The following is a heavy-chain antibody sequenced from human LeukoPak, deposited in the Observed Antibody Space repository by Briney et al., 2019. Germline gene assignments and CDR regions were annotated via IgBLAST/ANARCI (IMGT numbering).Heavy chain of an antibody. Sequence: SETLSLTCTVSGGSISSHYWSWIRQPPGKGLEWIGYIYYSGSTNYNPSLKSRVTISVGTSKNQFSLKLSSVTAADTAVYYCARVPSIAARSYFDYWGQGTLVTVSS. V-gene: IGHV4-59*11. D-gene: IGHD6-6*01. CDR2: IYYSGST. J-gene: IGHJ4*02. CDR1: GGSISSHY. CDR3: ARVPSIAARSYFDY.